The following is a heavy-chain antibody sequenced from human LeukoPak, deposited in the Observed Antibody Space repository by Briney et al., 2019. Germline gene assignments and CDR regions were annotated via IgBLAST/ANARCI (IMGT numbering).Heavy chain of an antibody. J-gene: IGHJ4*02. CDR2: IYYSGST. D-gene: IGHD6-19*01. CDR3: ARAPSSGWSNFDY. CDR1: GGSISSYY. Sequence: SETLSLTRTVSGGSISSYYWSWIRQPPGKGLEWIGYIYYSGSTNYNPSLKSRVTISVDTSKNQFSLKLSSVTAADTAVYYCARAPSSGWSNFDYWGQETLVTVSS. V-gene: IGHV4-59*01.